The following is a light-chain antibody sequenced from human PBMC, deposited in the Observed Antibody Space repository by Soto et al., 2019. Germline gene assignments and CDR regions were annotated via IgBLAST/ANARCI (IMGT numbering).Light chain of an antibody. CDR1: QSVRTS. CDR3: QDYGTSWT. J-gene: IGKJ1*01. CDR2: DAS. Sequence: EIVLTQSPATLSLSPGERATLSCRASQSVRTSLAWYQQQPGQAPRLLIYDASNRATGIPARFSGSGSGTDFTLTISSLQPKDFAVYYCQDYGTSWTFGQGTKVEIK. V-gene: IGKV3-11*01.